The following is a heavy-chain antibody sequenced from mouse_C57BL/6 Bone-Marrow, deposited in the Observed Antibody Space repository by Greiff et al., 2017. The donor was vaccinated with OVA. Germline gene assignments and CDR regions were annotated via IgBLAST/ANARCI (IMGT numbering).Heavy chain of an antibody. CDR3: ERGGTTIVTTWYFDV. J-gene: IGHJ1*03. Sequence: EVNLVDSGGGLVKPGGSLKLSCAASGFTFSSYAMSWVRQTPEKRLEWVATISDGGSYTCYPDNVKGRFTISRDNAKNNLYLQMSQLKSEDTAMYYCERGGTTIVTTWYFDVWGTGPTVTVSS. D-gene: IGHD2-5*01. V-gene: IGHV5-4*03. CDR1: GFTFSSYA. CDR2: ISDGGSYT.